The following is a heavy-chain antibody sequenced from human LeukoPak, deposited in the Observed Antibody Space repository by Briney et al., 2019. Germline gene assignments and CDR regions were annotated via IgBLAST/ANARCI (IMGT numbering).Heavy chain of an antibody. CDR2: IYSGGST. V-gene: IGHV3-53*01. D-gene: IGHD3-22*01. J-gene: IGHJ3*02. CDR1: GFTVSSNY. CDR3: AREVGYYSAFDI. Sequence: SGGSLRLSCAASGFTVSSNYMSWVRQAPGKGLEWVSVIYSGGSTYYADSVKGRFTISRDNSKNTLYLQMSSLRAEDTAVYYCAREVGYYSAFDIWGQGTMVTVSS.